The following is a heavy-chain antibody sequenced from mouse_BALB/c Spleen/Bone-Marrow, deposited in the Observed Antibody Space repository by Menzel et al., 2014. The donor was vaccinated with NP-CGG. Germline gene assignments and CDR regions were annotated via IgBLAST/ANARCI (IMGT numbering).Heavy chain of an antibody. V-gene: IGHV1-37*01. CDR3: GRRDSSYRWYFDV. D-gene: IGHD1-1*01. CDR1: GYLFTGFF. Sequence: DVKLQESGPELVKPGASVKISCKASGYLFTGFFMNWVKQSHGQSLEWIGRINPSSGDTFYNQKFKDKATLTVDKSSNTAHMELLSLTSEDSAVYYCGRRDSSYRWYFDVWGEGTTVTVS. J-gene: IGHJ1*01. CDR2: INPSSGDT.